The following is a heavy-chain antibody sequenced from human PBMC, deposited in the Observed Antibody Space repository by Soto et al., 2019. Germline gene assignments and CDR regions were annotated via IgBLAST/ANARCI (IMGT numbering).Heavy chain of an antibody. J-gene: IGHJ6*02. V-gene: IGHV3-23*01. D-gene: IGHD2-15*01. CDR1: GFTFSSYT. CDR3: GKGSAATNYFYYATDV. CDR2: ISGSGGST. Sequence: EMELLESGGGLVQPGGSLKLSCAASGFTFSSYTMNWVRQAPGKGLEWVSFISGSGGSTYYADSVKGRFTISRDNSKKTLYLQMNSLRGEDTAVYYCGKGSAATNYFYYATDVWGQGTTVTVSS.